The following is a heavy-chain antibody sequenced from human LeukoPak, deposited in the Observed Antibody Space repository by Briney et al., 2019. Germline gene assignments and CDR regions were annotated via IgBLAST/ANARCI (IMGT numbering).Heavy chain of an antibody. Sequence: SQTLSLTCAVYVGSSTVYYWSWIRQPPGKGLEWSGEINHSGSTNYNPCLKSRVTISVDTSKNQFSLKLSSVTAADTAVYYCARRDIVATIDYWGQGTLVTVSS. CDR3: ARRDIVATIDY. V-gene: IGHV4-34*01. J-gene: IGHJ4*02. CDR2: INHSGST. CDR1: VGSSTVYY. D-gene: IGHD5-12*01.